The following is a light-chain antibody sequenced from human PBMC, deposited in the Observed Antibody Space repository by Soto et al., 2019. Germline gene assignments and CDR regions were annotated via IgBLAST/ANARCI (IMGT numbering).Light chain of an antibody. Sequence: MTQARCPLGGSGGDRAGITCGASQDILNYLSWYQHKARKAPKPLIYNASESEKGGPGRFSGRGSGTDITRTIISLQPEHFVTYYCQKNTSLPISVGQGPRRQI. J-gene: IGKJ5*01. CDR1: QDILNY. CDR3: QKNTSLPIS. V-gene: IGKV1-33*01. CDR2: NAS.